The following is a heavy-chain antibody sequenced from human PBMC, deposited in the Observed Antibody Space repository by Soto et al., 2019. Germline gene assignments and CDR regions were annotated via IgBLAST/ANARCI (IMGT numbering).Heavy chain of an antibody. D-gene: IGHD2-2*01. Sequence: PGGSLRLSCAASGFTFSSYGMHWVRQAPGKGLEWVAVISYDGSNKYYADSVKGRLTISRDNSKNTLYLQMNSLRAEDTAVYYCAKDLTNCSSTSCAWPPGYYYGMDVWGQGTTVTVSS. CDR2: ISYDGSNK. CDR1: GFTFSSYG. J-gene: IGHJ6*02. V-gene: IGHV3-30*18. CDR3: AKDLTNCSSTSCAWPPGYYYGMDV.